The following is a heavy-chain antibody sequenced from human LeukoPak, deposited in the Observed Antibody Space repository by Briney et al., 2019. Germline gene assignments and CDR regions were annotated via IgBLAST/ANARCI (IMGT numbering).Heavy chain of an antibody. J-gene: IGHJ4*02. D-gene: IGHD1-14*01. V-gene: IGHV4-61*02. CDR2: IYTSGTT. CDR1: GGSVSSGSYY. CDR3: ATSEGY. Sequence: SETLSLTCTVYGGSVSSGSYYWGWIRQPAGQGLEWIGRIYTSGTTIYNPSLKSRVTMSVDTSKNQFSLKLSSVTAADTAVYYCATSEGYWGQGTLVTVSS.